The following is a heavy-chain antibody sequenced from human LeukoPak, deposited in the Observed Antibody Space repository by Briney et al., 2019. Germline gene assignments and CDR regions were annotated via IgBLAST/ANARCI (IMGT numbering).Heavy chain of an antibody. J-gene: IGHJ4*02. V-gene: IGHV3-33*01. Sequence: PGGSLRLSCAASGFTFSSYGMHWVRQAPGKGLEWVAVIWYDGSNKYYADSVKGRFTISRDNSKNTLYLQMNSLRAEDTAVYYCARAGDPSVGGTRHFDHWGQGILVTVSS. D-gene: IGHD1-1*01. CDR2: IWYDGSNK. CDR3: ARAGDPSVGGTRHFDH. CDR1: GFTFSSYG.